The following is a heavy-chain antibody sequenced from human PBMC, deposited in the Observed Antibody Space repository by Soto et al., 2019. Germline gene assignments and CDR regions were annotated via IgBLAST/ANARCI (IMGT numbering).Heavy chain of an antibody. CDR3: VRQAKLTTVSANVGFYYGLDV. J-gene: IGHJ6*02. Sequence: GSLRLSCAASEFIFSNFEMSWVRQAPGKGLEWVSGITGSGTATYYADSVKGRFTTSRDNSNNRLLLQMNSLRAEDTATYYCVRQAKLTTVSANVGFYYGLDVWGQGTTVTVSS. CDR1: EFIFSNFE. D-gene: IGHD4-4*01. V-gene: IGHV3-23*01. CDR2: ITGSGTAT.